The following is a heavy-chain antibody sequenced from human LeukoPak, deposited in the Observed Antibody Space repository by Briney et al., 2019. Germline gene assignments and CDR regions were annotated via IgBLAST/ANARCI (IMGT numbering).Heavy chain of an antibody. CDR3: ARLPRYCSTTTCYLNYFDF. CDR1: GGSISTYY. Sequence: SETLSLTCTVYGGSISTYYWSWIRQPPGKGLEWIGYVYYSGSTNCNPSLKSRVTISVDTSKNQFSLKLSSVTAADTAVYYCARLPRYCSTTTCYLNYFDFWGQGTLVTVSS. J-gene: IGHJ4*02. V-gene: IGHV4-59*01. CDR2: VYYSGST. D-gene: IGHD2-2*01.